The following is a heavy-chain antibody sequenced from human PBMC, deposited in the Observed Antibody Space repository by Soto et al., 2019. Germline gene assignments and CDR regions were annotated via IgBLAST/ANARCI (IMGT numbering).Heavy chain of an antibody. Sequence: QVQLQESGPGLVKPSEILSLTCTVSGGSISNYYWSWMRQTPEMGLEWIGYISSSGSARYNPSLKSRVTISVDMSQNHFSLKLSSVTASDTAAYYCARLDGNYVGYFDYWGQGSLVTVSS. CDR3: ARLDGNYVGYFDY. CDR2: ISSSGSA. D-gene: IGHD4-17*01. V-gene: IGHV4-59*08. J-gene: IGHJ4*02. CDR1: GGSISNYY.